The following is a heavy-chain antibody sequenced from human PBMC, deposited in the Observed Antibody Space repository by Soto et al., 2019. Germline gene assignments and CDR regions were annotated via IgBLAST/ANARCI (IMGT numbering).Heavy chain of an antibody. D-gene: IGHD3-10*01. CDR2: TYYKSKWYT. Sequence: SQTLSLTCAIYGDSVSSNSAAWNWIRQSPSRGLEWLGRTYYKSKWYTDYAVSVKSRITINPDTSKNQFSLQLNSVTPEDTAVYYCARLPTMCRGALASYYYGMDVWAQGTTVTVSS. J-gene: IGHJ6*02. CDR3: ARLPTMCRGALASYYYGMDV. CDR1: GDSVSSNSAA. V-gene: IGHV6-1*01.